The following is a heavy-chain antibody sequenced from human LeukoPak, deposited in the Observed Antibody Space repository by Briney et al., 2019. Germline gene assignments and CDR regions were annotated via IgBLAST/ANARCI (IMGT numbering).Heavy chain of an antibody. Sequence: SETLSLTCAVSGGSISSGAYSWSWIRQPPGKGLEWIGYFYYSGGTYYNPSLKSRVTISVDTSKSQFSLKLSSVTAADTAVYYCARTTMVRGTYYMDVWGKGTTVTVSS. D-gene: IGHD3-10*01. CDR3: ARTTMVRGTYYMDV. J-gene: IGHJ6*03. CDR2: FYYSGGT. CDR1: GGSISSGAYS. V-gene: IGHV4-30-4*07.